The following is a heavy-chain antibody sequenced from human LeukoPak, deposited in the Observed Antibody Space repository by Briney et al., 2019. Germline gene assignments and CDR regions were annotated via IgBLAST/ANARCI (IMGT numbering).Heavy chain of an antibody. D-gene: IGHD3-9*01. CDR3: AKARNVLRYFDWLVDY. Sequence: GGSLRLSCAASGFTFSSYAMSWVRQAPGNGLQWASAISGSGGSTYYADSVKGRFTISRDNSKNTLYLQMNSLRAEDTAVYYCAKARNVLRYFDWLVDYWGQGTLVTVSS. CDR2: ISGSGGST. V-gene: IGHV3-23*01. J-gene: IGHJ4*02. CDR1: GFTFSSYA.